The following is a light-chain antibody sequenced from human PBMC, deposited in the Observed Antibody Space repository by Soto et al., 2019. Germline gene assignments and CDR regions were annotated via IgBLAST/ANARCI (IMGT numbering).Light chain of an antibody. V-gene: IGKV1-12*01. J-gene: IGKJ3*01. CDR2: AAS. CDR3: QQANSYPPCT. CDR1: QGISRW. Sequence: DLQMTQSPSSVSASVGDRVTITCRASQGISRWLAWYQQKPGKAPKLLIYAASSLQVGVPSRFSGIETGTDFTLTLGSMKPEDFATYYCQQANSYPPCTFGPGNKVDIK.